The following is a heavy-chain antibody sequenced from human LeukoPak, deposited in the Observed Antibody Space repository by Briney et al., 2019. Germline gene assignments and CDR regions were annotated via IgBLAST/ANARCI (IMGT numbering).Heavy chain of an antibody. D-gene: IGHD1-26*01. Sequence: SETLSLTCSISDDSINNDRYFWAWIRQPPGKGLEWIASINYSGRTYYNPSLNSRLIISVDTAKRQFSLKLTSVTAADTALYYCARDIDDVGALFDFWGQGTLVTVSS. J-gene: IGHJ4*02. CDR1: DDSINNDRYF. CDR2: INYSGRT. CDR3: ARDIDDVGALFDF. V-gene: IGHV4-39*07.